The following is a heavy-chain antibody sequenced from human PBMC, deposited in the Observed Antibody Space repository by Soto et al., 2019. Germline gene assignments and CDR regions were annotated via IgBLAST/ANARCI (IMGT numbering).Heavy chain of an antibody. CDR3: TRETVAGITGLDY. J-gene: IGHJ4*02. CDR2: ISVSDAFI. D-gene: IGHD1-20*01. Sequence: EVQLLESGGDLVQRGGSLRLSCAASGFNVGAFAVNWVRQAPGKGLEWVSGISVSDAFIYYADSVRGRFSISRDASENLIYLQMNSLRVDDTALYYCTRETVAGITGLDYWGPGTLVTVSS. CDR1: GFNVGAFA. V-gene: IGHV3-23*01.